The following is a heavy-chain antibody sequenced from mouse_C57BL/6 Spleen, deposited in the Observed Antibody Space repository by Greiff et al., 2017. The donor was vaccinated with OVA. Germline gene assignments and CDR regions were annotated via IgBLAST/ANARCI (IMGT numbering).Heavy chain of an antibody. CDR1: GFTFSDYG. V-gene: IGHV5-17*01. Sequence: EVKLVESGGGLVKPGGSLKLSCAASGFTFSDYGMHWVRQAPEKGLEWVAYISSGSSTIYYADTVKGRFTISRDTAKNTLCLQMTSLRSEDTAMYYCARWESTVVAEVFAYWGQGTLVTVSA. CDR2: ISSGSSTI. D-gene: IGHD1-1*01. CDR3: ARWESTVVAEVFAY. J-gene: IGHJ3*01.